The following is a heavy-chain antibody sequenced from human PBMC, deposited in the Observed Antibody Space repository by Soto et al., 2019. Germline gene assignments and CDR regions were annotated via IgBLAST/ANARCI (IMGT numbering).Heavy chain of an antibody. CDR1: GDSMTKYY. D-gene: IGHD1-26*01. CDR3: ARTVGEAYYFDF. CDR2: IYTSGST. J-gene: IGHJ4*02. V-gene: IGHV4-4*07. Sequence: SETLSLTCTVSGDSMTKYYWSWIRQPAGKGLEWIGRIYTSGSTNYNPSLKSRVTMSIDTSNKHFSLSLKSVTAADTAVYYCARTVGEAYYFDFWGQGALVTVSS.